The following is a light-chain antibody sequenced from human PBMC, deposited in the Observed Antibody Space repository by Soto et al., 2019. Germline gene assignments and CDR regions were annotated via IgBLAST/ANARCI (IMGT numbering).Light chain of an antibody. J-gene: IGKJ5*01. V-gene: IGKV3-20*01. CDR3: QLNSSSTRT. Sequence: EIVMTQSPSTLSVSAGERASLSCRASQSVRSSYLAWYQQKPGQAPRLLIYDASNRATGIPDRFRGSGSGTDFTLTISRLEPEDFAVYHCQLNSSSTRTLGHVTRLEI. CDR1: QSVRSSY. CDR2: DAS.